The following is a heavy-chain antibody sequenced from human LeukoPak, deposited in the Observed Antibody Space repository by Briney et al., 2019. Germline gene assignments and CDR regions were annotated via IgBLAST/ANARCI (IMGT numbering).Heavy chain of an antibody. CDR1: GFTFSSHA. V-gene: IGHV3-33*01. Sequence: PGRSLRLSCAASGFTFSSHAMHWVRQAPGKGLEWVAVIWYDGSNKYYADSVKGRFTVSRDNSQRTLYLQVNSLRAEDTAVYYCARDQGTRTNLAAAGHFDYWGQGTLVTVSS. CDR2: IWYDGSNK. CDR3: ARDQGTRTNLAAAGHFDY. J-gene: IGHJ4*02. D-gene: IGHD6-25*01.